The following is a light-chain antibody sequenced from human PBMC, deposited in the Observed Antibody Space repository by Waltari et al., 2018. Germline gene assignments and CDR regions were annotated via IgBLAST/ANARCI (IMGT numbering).Light chain of an antibody. CDR3: GTWDSSLNAYV. Sequence: QSVLTQPPSVSAAPGQKVSISCSGSSSNIGGNSVSWYQQLPGTAPKLLVYDINKGPSGIPDRFAVYKSGTSATLGITGLQTGDEADYYCGTWDSSLNAYVFGTGTKVTVL. V-gene: IGLV1-51*01. J-gene: IGLJ1*01. CDR1: SSNIGGNS. CDR2: DIN.